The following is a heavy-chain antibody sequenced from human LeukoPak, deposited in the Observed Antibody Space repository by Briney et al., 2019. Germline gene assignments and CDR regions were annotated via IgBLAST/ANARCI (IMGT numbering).Heavy chain of an antibody. V-gene: IGHV1-2*02. J-gene: IGHJ3*02. CDR3: ARGYYDFWSGYFIGDAFDI. CDR1: GYTFTGYY. D-gene: IGHD3-3*01. CDR2: INPNSGGT. Sequence: ASVKVSCKASGYTFTGYYMHWVRQAPGQGLEWMGWINPNSGGTNYAQKFQGRVTMTRDTSISTAYMELSRLRSDDTAVYYCARGYYDFWSGYFIGDAFDIWGQGTMVTVSS.